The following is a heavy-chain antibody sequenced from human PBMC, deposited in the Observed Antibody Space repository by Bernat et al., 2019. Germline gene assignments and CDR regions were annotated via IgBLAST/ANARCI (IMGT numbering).Heavy chain of an antibody. D-gene: IGHD3-10*01. J-gene: IGHJ6*03. V-gene: IGHV3-33*01. CDR2: IWYDGSNK. CDR3: ARDHEEGFRELLIYYYYMDV. Sequence: QVQLVESGGGVVQPGRSLRLSCAASGFTFSGYGMHWVRQAPGKGLEWVAVIWYDGSNKYYADSVKGRFTISRDNSKNTLYLQMNSLRAEDTAVYYCARDHEEGFRELLIYYYYMDVWGKGTTVTISS. CDR1: GFTFSGYG.